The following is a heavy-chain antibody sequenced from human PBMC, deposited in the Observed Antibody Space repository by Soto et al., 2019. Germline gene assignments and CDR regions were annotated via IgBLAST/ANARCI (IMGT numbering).Heavy chain of an antibody. CDR1: GFTFSSSG. CDR3: AKDSGWLHHY. J-gene: IGHJ4*02. CDR2: ISDSGSRT. D-gene: IGHD5-12*01. V-gene: IGHV3-23*01. Sequence: PGGSLRLSCVVSGFTFSSSGMSWVRQAPGKGLEWVSGISDSGSRTYYEDSVKGRFTISRDNSKNTLSLEMNTLRAEDTAVYYCAKDSGWLHHYWGQGTLVTVSS.